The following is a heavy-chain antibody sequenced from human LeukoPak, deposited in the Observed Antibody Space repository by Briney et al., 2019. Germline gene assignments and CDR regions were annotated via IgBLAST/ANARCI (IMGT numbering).Heavy chain of an antibody. CDR3: AKRGYYDSGALLAPFEY. V-gene: IGHV3-23*01. CDR2: ITGGGRT. D-gene: IGHD3-22*01. CDR1: GFTFSDYA. J-gene: IGHJ4*02. Sequence: PGGSLRLSCAASGFTFSDYAMSWVRQAPGKGPEWVSAITGGGRTYYADSVKGRFTISRDSSKNTLYLQMNSLRAEDTAIYYCAKRGYYDSGALLAPFEYWGQGTLVTVSS.